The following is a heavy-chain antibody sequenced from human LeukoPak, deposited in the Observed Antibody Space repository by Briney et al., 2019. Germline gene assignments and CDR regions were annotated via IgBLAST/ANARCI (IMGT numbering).Heavy chain of an antibody. CDR1: GGSISSYY. J-gene: IGHJ5*02. Sequence: SETLSLTCTVSGGSISSYYWSWIRQPPGKGLEWIGYIYYSGSTYYNPSLKSRVTISVDTSKNQFSLKLSSVTAADTAVYYCAREEWIAARPGWFDPWGQGTLVTVSS. D-gene: IGHD6-6*01. CDR3: AREEWIAARPGWFDP. CDR2: IYYSGST. V-gene: IGHV4-59*12.